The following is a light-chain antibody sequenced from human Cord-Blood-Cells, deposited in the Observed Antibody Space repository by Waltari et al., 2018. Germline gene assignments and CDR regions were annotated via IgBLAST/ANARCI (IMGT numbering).Light chain of an antibody. J-gene: IGKJ5*01. CDR1: QSVSSY. V-gene: IGKV3-11*01. CDR3: QQRSNWPPYT. Sequence: EIVLTQSPATLSLSPGERATRSCRASQSVSSYLAWYQQKPGQAPRPLIYDASNRATDIPARFSGSGSGTDFTLTISSLEPEDFAVYSCQQRSNWPPYTFGQGTRLEIK. CDR2: DAS.